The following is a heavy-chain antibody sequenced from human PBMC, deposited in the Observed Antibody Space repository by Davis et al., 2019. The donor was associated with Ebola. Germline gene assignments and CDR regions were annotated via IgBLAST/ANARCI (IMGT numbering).Heavy chain of an antibody. V-gene: IGHV3-69-1*01. J-gene: IGHJ4*02. CDR2: LGTSADT. CDR3: ARHDDY. CDR1: GFVFRNYV. Sequence: GGSLRLSCAASGFVFRNYVMSWVRQAPGKGLEWVSTLGTSADTYYADSVKGRFTISRDNAKNSLYLQMNSLRDEDTAVYYCARHDDYWGQGTLVTVSS.